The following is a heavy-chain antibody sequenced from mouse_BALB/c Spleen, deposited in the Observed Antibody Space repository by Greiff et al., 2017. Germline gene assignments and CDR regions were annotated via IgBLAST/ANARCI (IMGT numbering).Heavy chain of an antibody. V-gene: IGHV1-77*01. CDR1: GYTFTDYY. Sequence: QVQLQQSGAELARPGASVTLSCKASGYTFTDYYINWVKQRPGQGLEWIGEIYPGSGNTYYNEKFKGKATLTADKSSSTAYMQLSSLTSEDSAVYFCGSSDGENWALFAYWGEGTLVTVSA. CDR2: IYPGSGNT. J-gene: IGHJ3*01. D-gene: IGHD4-1*01. CDR3: GSSDGENWALFAY.